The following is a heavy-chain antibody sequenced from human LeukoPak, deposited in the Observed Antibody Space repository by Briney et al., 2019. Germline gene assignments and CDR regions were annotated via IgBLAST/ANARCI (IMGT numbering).Heavy chain of an antibody. J-gene: IGHJ6*02. Sequence: SETLSLTCTVSGGSISSYYWSWIRQPPGKGLEWIGYIYYSGSTSYNPSLKSRVTISVDTSKNQFSLKLSSVTAADTAVYYCARGGNGYDKYYYYGMDVWGQGTTVTVSS. CDR1: GGSISSYY. D-gene: IGHD5-12*01. CDR3: ARGGNGYDKYYYYGMDV. CDR2: IYYSGST. V-gene: IGHV4-59*01.